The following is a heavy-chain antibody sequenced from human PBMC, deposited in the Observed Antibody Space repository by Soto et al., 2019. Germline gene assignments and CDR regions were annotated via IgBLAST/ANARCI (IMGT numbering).Heavy chain of an antibody. V-gene: IGHV3-30-3*01. D-gene: IGHD6-13*01. CDR3: ASSSSWYVVEYY. CDR2: ISYDGSNK. J-gene: IGHJ4*02. Sequence: PGGSLRLSCAASGFTFSSYAMHWVRQAPGKGLEWVAVISYDGSNKYYADSVKGRFTISRDNSKNTLYLQMNSLRAEDTAVYYCASSSSWYVVEYYWGQGTLVTVS. CDR1: GFTFSSYA.